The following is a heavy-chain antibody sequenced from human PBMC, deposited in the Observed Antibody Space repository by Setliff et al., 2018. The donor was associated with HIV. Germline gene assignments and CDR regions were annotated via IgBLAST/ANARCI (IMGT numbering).Heavy chain of an antibody. Sequence: ASVKVSCKASGYTFTGYYIHWVRQAPGQGLEWMGRIYPSSGGTNFAQKFRGRVTMTRDTSISTAYMELSRLTSDDTAMYYCARGTTVLMGDDVDYYHYSYFDVWGKGTTVTVSS. D-gene: IGHD4-17*01. CDR3: ARGTTVLMGDDVDYYHYSYFDV. V-gene: IGHV1-2*06. CDR1: GYTFTGYY. CDR2: IYPSSGGT. J-gene: IGHJ6*03.